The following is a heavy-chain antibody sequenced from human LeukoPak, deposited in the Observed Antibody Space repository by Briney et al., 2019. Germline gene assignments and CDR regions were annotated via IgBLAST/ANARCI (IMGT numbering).Heavy chain of an antibody. D-gene: IGHD6-19*01. J-gene: IGHJ4*02. V-gene: IGHV3-49*03. CDR3: TRDPWLVDH. Sequence: QPGRSLRLSCTTSGFTFGDYAMTWFRQAPGKGLEWVGYIRSKPHGGTTEYAASVKGRFSILRDDSKSIVYLQVNSLKTEDTAVYYCTRDPWLVDHWGQGTLVTVSS. CDR2: IRSKPHGGTT. CDR1: GFTFGDYA.